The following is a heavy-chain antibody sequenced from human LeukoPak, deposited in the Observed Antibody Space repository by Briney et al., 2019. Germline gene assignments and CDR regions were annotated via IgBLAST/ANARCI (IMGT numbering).Heavy chain of an antibody. Sequence: GGSLRLSCAASGFTFTSFTMTWVRQAPGKGLEWVSAITGSGGRTFYADSVKGRFTISRDNARNTLYRQMNSLRAEDTAVYYCARSSYSSSSSVWGQGTMVTVSS. V-gene: IGHV3-23*01. J-gene: IGHJ3*01. CDR3: ARSSYSSSSSV. CDR2: ITGSGGRT. CDR1: GFTFTSFT. D-gene: IGHD6-6*01.